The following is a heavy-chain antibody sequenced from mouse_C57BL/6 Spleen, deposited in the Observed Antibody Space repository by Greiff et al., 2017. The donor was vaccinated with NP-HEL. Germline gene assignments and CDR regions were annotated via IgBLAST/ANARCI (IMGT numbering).Heavy chain of an antibody. J-gene: IGHJ4*01. V-gene: IGHV14-2*01. Sequence: EVQLQQSGAELVKPGASVKLSCTASGFNIKDYYMHWVKQRTEQGLEWIGRIDPEDGDTKYAPKFQGKATITADTSSSTAYLQLSSLTSEDTAVYYCARVVPSYYGSSLYYGMDYWGQGTSVTVSS. D-gene: IGHD1-1*01. CDR3: ARVVPSYYGSSLYYGMDY. CDR2: IDPEDGDT. CDR1: GFNIKDYY.